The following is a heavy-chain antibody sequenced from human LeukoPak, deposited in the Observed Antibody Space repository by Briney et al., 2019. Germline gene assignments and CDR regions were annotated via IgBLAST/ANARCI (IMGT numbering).Heavy chain of an antibody. V-gene: IGHV4-59*08. Sequence: SETLSLTCTVSGGSLTSYYWSWIRQPPGKGLQWIGYIYYSGSVNYNPSLKSRVTISVDTSKNQFSLNLSSVTAADPAVYYCARIGSYIDYWGQGTQVTVSS. J-gene: IGHJ4*02. CDR1: GGSLTSYY. CDR3: ARIGSYIDY. CDR2: IYYSGSV.